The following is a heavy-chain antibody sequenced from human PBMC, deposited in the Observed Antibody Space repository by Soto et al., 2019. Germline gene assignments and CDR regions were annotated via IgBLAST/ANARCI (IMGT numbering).Heavy chain of an antibody. V-gene: IGHV6-1*01. CDR3: ARDKEGYYYYGMDV. Sequence: SQTLSLTCAISGDSVSSNSAAWNWIRQSPSRGLEWLGRTFFRSKWYNDYAVSVKSRISINPDTSKNHLSLHLNSVTPEDTAVYYCARDKEGYYYYGMDVWGQGTTVTVSS. CDR1: GDSVSSNSAA. CDR2: TFFRSKWYN. J-gene: IGHJ6*02.